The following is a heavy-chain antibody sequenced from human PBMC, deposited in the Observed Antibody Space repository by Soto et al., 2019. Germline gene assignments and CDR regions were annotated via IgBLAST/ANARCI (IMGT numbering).Heavy chain of an antibody. J-gene: IGHJ1*01. D-gene: IGHD4-17*01. CDR3: AKKARYHDYGDFEYFQH. CDR2: ISGSGGST. CDR1: GFTFSSYA. Sequence: GGSLRLSCAASGFTFSSYAMSWVRQAPGKGLEWVSAISGSGGSTYYADSVKGRFTISRDNSKNTLYLQMNSLRAEDTAVYYCAKKARYHDYGDFEYFQHWGQGTLVTVSS. V-gene: IGHV3-23*01.